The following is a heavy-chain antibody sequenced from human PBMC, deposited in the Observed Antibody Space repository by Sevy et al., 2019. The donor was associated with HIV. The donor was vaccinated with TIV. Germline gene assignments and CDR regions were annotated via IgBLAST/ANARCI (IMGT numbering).Heavy chain of an antibody. CDR3: AKDENYDTTGPFDY. Sequence: GGSLRLSCAASGFTISNYGMHWVRQPPGKGLEWVAIISYDGSNHYYADSVKGRFTTIRDNSKNTLYLQMNSLGAEDTAVYYCAKDENYDTTGPFDYWGQGTLVTVSS. V-gene: IGHV3-30*18. CDR1: GFTISNYG. J-gene: IGHJ4*02. D-gene: IGHD3-22*01. CDR2: ISYDGSNH.